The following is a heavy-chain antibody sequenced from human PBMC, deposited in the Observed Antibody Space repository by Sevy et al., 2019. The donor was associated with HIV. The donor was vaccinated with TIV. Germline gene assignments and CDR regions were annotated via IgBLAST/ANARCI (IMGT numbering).Heavy chain of an antibody. CDR1: GYTFTDYF. CDR2: INPNSGGT. V-gene: IGHV1-2*02. CDR3: ARTTYYYDTLGPQGFDI. Sequence: ASVKVSCKASGYTFTDYFMHWVRQAPGQGLEWMGWINPNSGGTNYAQKFLGRVTMTKDTSIGTAYMELNRLLSDDTAVYYCARTTYYYDTLGPQGFDIWGQGTMVTVSS. D-gene: IGHD3-22*01. J-gene: IGHJ3*02.